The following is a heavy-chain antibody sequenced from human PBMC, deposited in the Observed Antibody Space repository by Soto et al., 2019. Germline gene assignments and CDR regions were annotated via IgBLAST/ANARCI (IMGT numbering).Heavy chain of an antibody. CDR1: GFTFGDYA. D-gene: IGHD2-2*01. CDR2: IRSKAYGGTT. CDR3: TRILPAAIYYYYGMDV. J-gene: IGHJ6*02. Sequence: EVQLVESGGGLVKPGRSLRLSCIASGFTFGDYAMSWFRQAPGKGLEWVGFIRSKAYGGTTEYAASVKGRFTISRDDSKSIAYLQMNSLKTEDTAVYYCTRILPAAIYYYYGMDVWGQGTTVTVSS. V-gene: IGHV3-49*05.